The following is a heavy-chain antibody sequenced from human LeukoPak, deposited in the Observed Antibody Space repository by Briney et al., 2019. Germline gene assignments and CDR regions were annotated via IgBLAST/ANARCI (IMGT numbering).Heavy chain of an antibody. CDR1: GFTFSSYG. D-gene: IGHD3-10*01. CDR2: ISYDGSNK. V-gene: IGHV3-30*18. Sequence: GGSLRLSCAASGFTFSSYGMHWVRQAPGKGLEWVAVISYDGSNKYYADSVKGRFTISRDNSKNTLYLQMNSLRAEDTAVYYCAKDSLYYYGSGTVASWGQGTLVTVSS. J-gene: IGHJ4*02. CDR3: AKDSLYYYGSGTVAS.